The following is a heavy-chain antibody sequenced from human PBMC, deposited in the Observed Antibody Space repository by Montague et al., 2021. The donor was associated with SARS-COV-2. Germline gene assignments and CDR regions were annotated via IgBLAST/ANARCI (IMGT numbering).Heavy chain of an antibody. CDR2: ISYDGSNK. CDR3: ARDNYDYVWGSYRYIY. V-gene: IGHV3-30*04. J-gene: IGHJ4*02. D-gene: IGHD3-16*02. Sequence: SLRLSCSASGFTFSSYAMHWVRQAPGKGLEWVAVISYDGSNKYYXDSVKGRFTISRDNSKNTLYLQMNSLRAEDTAVYYCARDNYDYVWGSYRYIYWGPGTLVTVSS. CDR1: GFTFSSYA.